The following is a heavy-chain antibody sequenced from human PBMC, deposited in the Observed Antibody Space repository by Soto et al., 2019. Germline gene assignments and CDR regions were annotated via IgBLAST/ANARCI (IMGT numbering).Heavy chain of an antibody. CDR1: GFSLSTSGVG. CDR2: IFWDDAK. CDR3: THGNRYFQH. V-gene: IGHV2-5*02. J-gene: IGHJ1*01. Sequence: QITLKESGPTVVNPTQTLTLTCTFSGFSLSTSGVGVGWIRQPPGKALEWLALIFWDDAKRFSPSLKSRLTITKDTSENQVVLTMTNVDPVDTATYYCTHGNRYFQHWGQGTLVTVSS.